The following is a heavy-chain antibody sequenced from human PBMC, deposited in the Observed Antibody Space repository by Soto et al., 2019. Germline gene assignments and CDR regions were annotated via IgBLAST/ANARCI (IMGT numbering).Heavy chain of an antibody. CDR1: DGSISSSSYY. CDR2: IYYSGST. D-gene: IGHD1-26*01. CDR3: ARGGGSYYYYFDY. J-gene: IGHJ4*02. Sequence: SETPSLTCTVSDGSISSSSYYWGWIRQPPGKGLEWIGSIYYSGSTYYNPSLKSRVTISVDTSKNQFSLKLSSVTAADTAVYYCARGGGSYYYYFDYWGQGTLVTVSS. V-gene: IGHV4-39*01.